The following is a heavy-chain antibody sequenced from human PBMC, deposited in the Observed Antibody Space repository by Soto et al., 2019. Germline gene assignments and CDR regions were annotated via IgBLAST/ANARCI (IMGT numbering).Heavy chain of an antibody. J-gene: IGHJ6*01. CDR1: GDTFSRHY. CDR3: ATRVNGDFDV. CDR2: INPSGGDT. Sequence: QVQLVQPGAEMMKPGASMKVSCKSSGDTFSRHYVHWVRQAPGQVLEWMGRINPSGGDTTYEPEIQGRINMTRDTSTNTVFMDLSSLGSDDTAVYYCATRVNGDFDVWGQGTTVVVS. D-gene: IGHD3-3*01. V-gene: IGHV1-46*03.